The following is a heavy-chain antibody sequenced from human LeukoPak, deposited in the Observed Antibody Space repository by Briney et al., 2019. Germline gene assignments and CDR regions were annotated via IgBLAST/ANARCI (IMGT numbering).Heavy chain of an antibody. CDR1: GGTFSSYA. D-gene: IGHD3-10*01. J-gene: IGHJ6*02. CDR3: ARGGPGSGDNYGMDV. V-gene: IGHV1-69*04. CDR2: IIPILGIA. Sequence: ASVKVSCKASGGTFSSYAISWVRRAPGQGLEWMGRIIPILGIANYAQKFQGRVTITADKSTSTAYMELSSLRSEDTAVYYCARGGPGSGDNYGMDVWGQGTTVTVSS.